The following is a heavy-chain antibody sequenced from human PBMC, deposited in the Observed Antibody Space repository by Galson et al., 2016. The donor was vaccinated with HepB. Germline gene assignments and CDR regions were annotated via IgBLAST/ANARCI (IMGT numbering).Heavy chain of an antibody. J-gene: IGHJ4*02. CDR3: GRPRGSIAARTSFDY. Sequence: SVKVSCKASGGTFSSYAISWVRQAPGQGLEWMGGIIPILGIANYAHTFQGRVTITADKSTSTAYLELSSLRSEDTAVYYCGRPRGSIAARTSFDYWGQGTLVTVSS. V-gene: IGHV1-69*10. CDR1: GGTFSSYA. CDR2: IIPILGIA. D-gene: IGHD6-6*01.